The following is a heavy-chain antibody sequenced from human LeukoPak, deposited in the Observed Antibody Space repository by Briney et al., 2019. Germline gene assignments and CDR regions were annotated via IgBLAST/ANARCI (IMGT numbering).Heavy chain of an antibody. CDR3: ARQPPLRDFWSGFSYYYGMDV. J-gene: IGHJ6*02. V-gene: IGHV4-59*01. D-gene: IGHD3-3*01. CDR1: GGSISSYY. Sequence: PSETLSLTCTVSGGSISSYYWSWIRQPPGKGLEWIGYIYYSGSTNYNPSLKSRVTISVDTSKNLFSLKLSSVTAADTAVYYCARQPPLRDFWSGFSYYYGMDVWGQGTTVTVSS. CDR2: IYYSGST.